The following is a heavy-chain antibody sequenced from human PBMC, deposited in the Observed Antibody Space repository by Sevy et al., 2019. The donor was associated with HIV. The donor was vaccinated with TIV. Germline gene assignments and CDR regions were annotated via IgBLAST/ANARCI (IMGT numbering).Heavy chain of an antibody. Sequence: GGSLRLSCAASGFTFSSYAMHWVRQAPGKGLEWVAVISYDGSNKYYADSVKGRFTISRDNSKNTLYLQMNSLRAEATAVYYCRGSSFNAFDIWGQGTMVTVSS. CDR3: RGSSFNAFDI. V-gene: IGHV3-30-3*01. J-gene: IGHJ3*02. CDR1: GFTFSSYA. CDR2: ISYDGSNK. D-gene: IGHD6-13*01.